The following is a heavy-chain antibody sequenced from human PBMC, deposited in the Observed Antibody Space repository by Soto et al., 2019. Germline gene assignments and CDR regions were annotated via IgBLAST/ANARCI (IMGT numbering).Heavy chain of an antibody. CDR3: ANISAACMV. V-gene: IGHV1-3*01. CDR1: GYTFTSYA. J-gene: IGHJ3*01. D-gene: IGHD6-13*01. CDR2: INAGNGNT. Sequence: QVQLVQSGAAVKKPGASVKVSCKASGYTFTSYAMHWVRQAPGQRLEWMRWINAGNGNTKYSQKFQGRATITRDTSASTAYMETSSLRSADTAVYYCANISAACMVWGQGTMVAVSS.